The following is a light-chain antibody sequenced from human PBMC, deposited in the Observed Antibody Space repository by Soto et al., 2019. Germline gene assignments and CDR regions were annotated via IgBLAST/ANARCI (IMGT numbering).Light chain of an antibody. J-gene: IGLJ3*02. Sequence: QSVLTQPPSVSGAPGQRVTISCTGSSSNIGAGYDVHWYQQLPGTAPKLLIYGNSNRPSGVPDRFSGSKSGTSASLASTGLQAEDEAHYYCQSYDSSLPWVFGGGTKLTVL. CDR1: SSNIGAGYD. CDR3: QSYDSSLPWV. V-gene: IGLV1-40*01. CDR2: GNS.